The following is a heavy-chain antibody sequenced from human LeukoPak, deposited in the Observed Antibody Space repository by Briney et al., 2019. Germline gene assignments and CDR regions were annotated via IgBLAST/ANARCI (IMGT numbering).Heavy chain of an antibody. Sequence: SETLSLTCTVSGGSISIYYWSWIRQPAGKGLEWIGRIYTSGSTNYNPSLKSRVTMSVDTSKNQFSLKLSSVTAADTAVYYCARTRWGYGSGRSYFDYWGQGTLVTVSS. CDR3: ARTRWGYGSGRSYFDY. CDR2: IYTSGST. V-gene: IGHV4-4*07. D-gene: IGHD3-10*01. J-gene: IGHJ4*02. CDR1: GGSISIYY.